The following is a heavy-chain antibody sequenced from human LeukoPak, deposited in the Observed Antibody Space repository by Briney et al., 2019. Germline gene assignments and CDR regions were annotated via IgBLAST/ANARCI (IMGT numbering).Heavy chain of an antibody. CDR3: AKDPYRVVVATGNYLDP. CDR1: GFTFSGYW. D-gene: IGHD2-15*01. V-gene: IGHV3-30*18. J-gene: IGHJ5*02. Sequence: GGSLRLSCAASGFTFSGYWMHWVRQAPGKGLEWVAVISHDGSNIHYGDSVKGRFTISRDNSQNMLYLQMNSLRAEDTAMYYCAKDPYRVVVATGNYLDPWGQGTLVTVSS. CDR2: ISHDGSNI.